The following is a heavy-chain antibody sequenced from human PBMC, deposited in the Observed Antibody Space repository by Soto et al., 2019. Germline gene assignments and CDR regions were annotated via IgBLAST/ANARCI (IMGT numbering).Heavy chain of an antibody. CDR2: ISSSSSTI. Sequence: PGGSLRLSCVVSGFTFSSYSMNWVRQTPGKGLEWVSYISSSSSTIYYADSVKGRFTISRDNAKNSLYLQMNSLRAEDTAVYYCAKDHYQTTVVTHVHDYWGQGTLVTVSS. J-gene: IGHJ4*02. CDR3: AKDHYQTTVVTHVHDY. CDR1: GFTFSSYS. V-gene: IGHV3-48*01. D-gene: IGHD4-17*01.